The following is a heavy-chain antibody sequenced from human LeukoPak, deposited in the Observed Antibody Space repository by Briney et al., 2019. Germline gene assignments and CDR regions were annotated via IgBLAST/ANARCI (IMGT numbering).Heavy chain of an antibody. D-gene: IGHD2-2*02. J-gene: IGHJ4*02. CDR1: GGSFSGYY. CDR3: ARGGWGCRSTSCYTPDFDY. Sequence: SETLSLTCAGYGGSFSGYYWSWLRQPPRKGLEWIGEINHSGSTNYNPSLKSRVAISVDTSKNQFSLKLSSVTAADTAVYYCARGGWGCRSTSCYTPDFDYWGQGTLVTVSS. CDR2: INHSGST. V-gene: IGHV4-34*01.